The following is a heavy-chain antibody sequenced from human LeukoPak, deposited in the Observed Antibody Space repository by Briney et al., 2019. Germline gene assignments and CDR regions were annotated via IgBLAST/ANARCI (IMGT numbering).Heavy chain of an antibody. CDR3: ASRGEYTSGWYY. Sequence: PGGSLRLSCVASGFTFGSYTMNWARQAPGQGLEWVSYISSSGCAKYYTDSVKGRFPIPRDNAKNSLSLQMNSLRAEDTAVYYCASRGEYTSGWYYWGPGTLVTVSS. J-gene: IGHJ4*02. CDR2: ISSSGCAK. V-gene: IGHV3-48*04. CDR1: GFTFGSYT. D-gene: IGHD6-19*01.